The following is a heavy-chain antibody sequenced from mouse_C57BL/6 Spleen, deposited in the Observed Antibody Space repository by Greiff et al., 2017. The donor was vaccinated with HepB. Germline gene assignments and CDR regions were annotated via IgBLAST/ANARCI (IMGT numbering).Heavy chain of an antibody. CDR1: GFTFSSYA. V-gene: IGHV5-4*01. Sequence: EVQLVESGGGLVKPGGSLKLSCAASGFTFSSYAMSWVRQTPEKRLEWVATISDGGSYTYYPDNVKGRFTISRDNAKNNLYLQMSHLKSEDTAMYYCARDQGSGSRGYFDYWGQGTTLTVSS. D-gene: IGHD1-1*01. J-gene: IGHJ2*01. CDR2: ISDGGSYT. CDR3: ARDQGSGSRGYFDY.